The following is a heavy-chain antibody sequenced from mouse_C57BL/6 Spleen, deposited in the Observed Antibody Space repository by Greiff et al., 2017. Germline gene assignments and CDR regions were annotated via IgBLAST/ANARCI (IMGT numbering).Heavy chain of an antibody. J-gene: IGHJ2*01. V-gene: IGHV1-85*01. CDR3: ARENYDYQYYFDY. CDR1: GYTFTSYD. D-gene: IGHD2-4*01. Sequence: VHVKQPGPELVKPGASVKLSCKASGYTFTSYDINWVKQRPGQGLEWIGWIYPRDGSTKYNEKFKGKATLTVDTSSSTAYMELHSLTSEDSAVYFCARENYDYQYYFDYWGQGTTLTVSS. CDR2: IYPRDGST.